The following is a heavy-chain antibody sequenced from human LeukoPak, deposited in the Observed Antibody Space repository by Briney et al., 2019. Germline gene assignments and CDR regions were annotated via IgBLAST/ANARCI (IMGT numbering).Heavy chain of an antibody. CDR2: IYYSGST. J-gene: IGHJ2*01. CDR1: GFTFNTYSMN. Sequence: PGGSLRLSCAASGFTFNTYSMNWVRQPPGKGLEWIGIIYYSGSTYYNPSLKGRVTISVDTSKNQFSLKLSSVTAADTAVYYCARAFRARYFDLWGRGTLVTVSS. D-gene: IGHD2/OR15-2a*01. CDR3: ARAFRARYFDL. V-gene: IGHV4-39*01.